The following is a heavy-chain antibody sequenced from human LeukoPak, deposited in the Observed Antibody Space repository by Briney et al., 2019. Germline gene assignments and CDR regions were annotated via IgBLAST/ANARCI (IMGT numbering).Heavy chain of an antibody. J-gene: IGHJ5*02. V-gene: IGHV3-23*01. CDR2: ISGSGGST. CDR3: AKDSQGNLPGIAEAENWFDP. Sequence: GGSLRLSCAASGFTFSSYAMSWVRQAPGKGLEWVSAISGSGGSTYYADSVKGRFTISRDNSKNTLYLQMNSLRAEDTAVYYCAKDSQGNLPGIAEAENWFDPWGQGTLVTVSS. D-gene: IGHD6-19*01. CDR1: GFTFSSYA.